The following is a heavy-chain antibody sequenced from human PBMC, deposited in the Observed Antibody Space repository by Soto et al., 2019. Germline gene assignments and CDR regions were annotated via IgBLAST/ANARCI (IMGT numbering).Heavy chain of an antibody. CDR3: AREETDWPLAYGLDV. CDR1: GFTFSTYS. J-gene: IGHJ6*02. Sequence: EVQLVESGGGLVKPGGSLRLSCVASGFTFSTYSMNWVRQAPGKGLEWVSTIGTRSDIYYAESVKGRFTISRDNAKNSLSLQMNSLRVEDTAVYYCAREETDWPLAYGLDVWGQGTAVTVSS. CDR2: IGTRSDI. D-gene: IGHD3-9*01. V-gene: IGHV3-21*02.